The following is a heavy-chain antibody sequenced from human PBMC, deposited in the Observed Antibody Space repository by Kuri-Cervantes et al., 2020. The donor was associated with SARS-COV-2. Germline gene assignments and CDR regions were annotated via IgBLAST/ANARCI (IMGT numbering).Heavy chain of an antibody. CDR3: AKEGGDGDYADYYFDY. CDR1: GFTFSSYA. D-gene: IGHD4-17*01. V-gene: IGHV3-23*01. Sequence: GESLKISCAASGFTFSSYAMSWVRQAPGKGLEWVSAISGSGGSTYYADSVKGRFTISRDNSKNTLYLQMNSLGAEDTAIYYCAKEGGDGDYADYYFDYWGQGTLVTVSS. CDR2: ISGSGGST. J-gene: IGHJ4*02.